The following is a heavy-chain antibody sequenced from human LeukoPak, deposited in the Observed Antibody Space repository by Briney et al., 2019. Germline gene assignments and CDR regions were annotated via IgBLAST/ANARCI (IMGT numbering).Heavy chain of an antibody. Sequence: PSETLSLTCTVSGGSISSSSYYWGWIRQPPGKGLEWIGSIYYSGSTYYNPSLKSRVTISVDTSKNQFSLKLSSVTAADTAVYYCARLGGSYEKWFDPWGQGTLVTVSS. D-gene: IGHD1-26*01. V-gene: IGHV4-39*07. J-gene: IGHJ5*02. CDR1: GGSISSSSYY. CDR2: IYYSGST. CDR3: ARLGGSYEKWFDP.